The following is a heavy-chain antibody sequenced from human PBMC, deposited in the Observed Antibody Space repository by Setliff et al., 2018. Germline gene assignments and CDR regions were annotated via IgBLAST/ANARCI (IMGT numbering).Heavy chain of an antibody. Sequence: PSETLSLTCTVSGGSISSGDYYWSWIRQPPGKGLEWIGYIYYSGSTYYNPSLKSRVTISVDTSKNQFSLKLSSVTAADTAVYYCAREGIRTVTRFDYWGQGTLFTVSS. D-gene: IGHD4-17*01. J-gene: IGHJ4*02. CDR3: AREGIRTVTRFDY. V-gene: IGHV4-30-4*08. CDR2: IYYSGST. CDR1: GGSISSGDYY.